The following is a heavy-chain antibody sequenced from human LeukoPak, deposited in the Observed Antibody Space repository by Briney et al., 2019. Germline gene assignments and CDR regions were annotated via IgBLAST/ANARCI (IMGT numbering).Heavy chain of an antibody. CDR3: ARDTRYCSSTSCPRGHYYYGMDV. V-gene: IGHV4-38-2*02. CDR2: IYHSGST. CDR1: GYSISSGYY. D-gene: IGHD2-2*01. Sequence: SETLSLTCTVSGYSISSGYYWGWIRQPPGKGLEWIGSIYHSGSTYYNPSLKSRVTISVDTSKNQFSLKLSSVTAADTAVYYCARDTRYCSSTSCPRGHYYYGMDVWGQGTTVTVSS. J-gene: IGHJ6*02.